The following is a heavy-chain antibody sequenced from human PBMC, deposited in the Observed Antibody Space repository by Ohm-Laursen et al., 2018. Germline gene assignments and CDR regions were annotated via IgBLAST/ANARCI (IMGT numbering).Heavy chain of an antibody. CDR3: ARAGFLELLLADGMDV. V-gene: IGHV3-9*01. CDR1: GFTFDDYA. Sequence: RSLRLSCAASGFTFDDYAIHWVRQAPGKGLEWVSGISWNSGSIGYADSVRGRFTISRDNAKNSLYLQMNSLRAEDTAVYYCARAGFLELLLADGMDVWGQGTTVTVSS. D-gene: IGHD3-3*01. J-gene: IGHJ6*02. CDR2: ISWNSGSI.